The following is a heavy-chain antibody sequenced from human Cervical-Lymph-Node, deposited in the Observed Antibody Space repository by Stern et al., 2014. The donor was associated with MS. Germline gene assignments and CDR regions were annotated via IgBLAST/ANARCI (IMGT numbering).Heavy chain of an antibody. CDR1: GYTFSSFA. D-gene: IGHD3-16*01. J-gene: IGHJ4*02. Sequence: VQLVESGAEVKKPGASVNVSCKASGYTFSSFAITWVRQAPGQGLEWMGTITVYNGNTNYAQRVQDRVTMTPDTPTNTAYMEVRTLRSDDTAVYYGARGWGDTRHWGQGTLVTVSS. CDR2: ITVYNGNT. V-gene: IGHV1-18*01. CDR3: ARGWGDTRH.